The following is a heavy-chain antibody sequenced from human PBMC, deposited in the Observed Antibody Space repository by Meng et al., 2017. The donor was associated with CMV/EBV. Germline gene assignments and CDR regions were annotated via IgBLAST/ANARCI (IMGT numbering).Heavy chain of an antibody. V-gene: IGHV1-3*01. J-gene: IGHJ4*02. CDR2: INAVNGNT. CDR3: ARDFSWDSSGYHY. D-gene: IGHD3-22*01. Sequence: KTSGSTFTSSAMHWVRQAPRQRLEWMGWINAVNGNTKYSHTFQGRVTITRDTSASTAYMELSSLRSEDTAVYYCARDFSWDSSGYHYWGQGTLVTVSS. CDR1: GSTFTSSA.